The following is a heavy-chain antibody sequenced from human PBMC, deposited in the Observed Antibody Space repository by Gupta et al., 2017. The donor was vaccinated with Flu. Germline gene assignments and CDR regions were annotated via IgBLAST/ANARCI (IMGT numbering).Heavy chain of an antibody. D-gene: IGHD3-3*01. J-gene: IGHJ4*02. V-gene: IGHV3-7*01. CDR3: ARISLGGRSGYYIDF. CDR1: GFIFSSYW. Sequence: EAQLVESGGGLVQPGGSLRLSCAASGFIFSSYWMTWVRQAPGKGLEWVANIRQDGSEKYYVDSVKGRFTISRDNAKNSLYLQMNSLRAEDTAVYFCARISLGGRSGYYIDFWGQGTLVTVSS. CDR2: IRQDGSEK.